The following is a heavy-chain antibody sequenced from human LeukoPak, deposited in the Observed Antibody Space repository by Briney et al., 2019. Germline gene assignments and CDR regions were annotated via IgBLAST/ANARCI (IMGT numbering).Heavy chain of an antibody. J-gene: IGHJ5*02. Sequence: GGSLRLSCAASRFTISNYGMHWVRQAPGKGLEWVAVISYDGSNKYYADSVKGRFTISRDNSKNTLYLQMNSLRAEDTAVYYCARYTYQLHLFDPWGQGTLVTVSS. CDR2: ISYDGSNK. CDR3: ARYTYQLHLFDP. V-gene: IGHV3-30*03. D-gene: IGHD2-2*01. CDR1: RFTISNYG.